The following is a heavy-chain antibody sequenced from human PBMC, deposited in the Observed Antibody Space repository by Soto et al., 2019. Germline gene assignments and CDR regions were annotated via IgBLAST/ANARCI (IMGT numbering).Heavy chain of an antibody. CDR1: GGSLRSYY. CDR3: ARQGFGDLHGLVDV. J-gene: IGHJ6*02. Sequence: QVQLQESGPRLVKPSETLSLTCTVSGGSLRSYYCSWFRQPPGKGLEWVGYINYSGGTFYNPSLKRLVTMSVDTSTNQYSLRVNSVTATDTDVYYCARQGFGDLHGLVDVWGQGTTVTVSS. CDR2: INYSGGT. V-gene: IGHV4-59*08. D-gene: IGHD3-10*01.